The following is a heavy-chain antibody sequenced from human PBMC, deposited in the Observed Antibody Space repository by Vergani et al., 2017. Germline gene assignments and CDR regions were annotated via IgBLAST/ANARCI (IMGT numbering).Heavy chain of an antibody. CDR1: GFTFSSYS. V-gene: IGHV3-21*01. Sequence: EVQLVESGGGLVKPGGSLRLSCAASGFTFSSYSMNWVRQAPGKGLEWVSYISSSSSTIYYADSVKGRFTISRDNAKNSLYLQMNSLRAEDTAVYYCAREGTKQFLECSHETNGGMDVWGQGTTVTVSS. CDR2: ISSSSSTI. J-gene: IGHJ6*02. CDR3: AREGTKQFLECSHETNGGMDV. D-gene: IGHD3-3*01.